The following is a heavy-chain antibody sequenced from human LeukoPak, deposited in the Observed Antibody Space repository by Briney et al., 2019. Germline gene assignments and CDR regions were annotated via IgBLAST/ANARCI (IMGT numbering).Heavy chain of an antibody. CDR1: GFTFGDYA. Sequence: GGSLRLSCTASGFTFGDYAMSWVRQAPGKGLGWVGFIRGKAYGGTTEYAASVKGRFTISRDDSKCIAYLQMTSLKTEDTAVYYCTVTSRPIAAADYWGQGTLVTVSS. D-gene: IGHD6-13*01. V-gene: IGHV3-49*04. CDR3: TVTSRPIAAADY. J-gene: IGHJ4*02. CDR2: IRGKAYGGTT.